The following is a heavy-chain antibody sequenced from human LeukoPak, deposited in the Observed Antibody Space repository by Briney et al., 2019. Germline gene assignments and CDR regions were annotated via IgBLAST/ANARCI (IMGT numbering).Heavy chain of an antibody. CDR2: IKDDGSDK. CDR3: ARGASH. J-gene: IGHJ4*02. Sequence: GGSLRPSCAVSGFTFRNYWMNWVRQAPGKGLEWVANIKDDGSDKCYVDSVRGRFTISRDNAKNFLYLQMRGLRVADTAVYYCARGASHWGQGTVVTVSS. CDR1: GFTFRNYW. D-gene: IGHD6-6*01. V-gene: IGHV3-7*01.